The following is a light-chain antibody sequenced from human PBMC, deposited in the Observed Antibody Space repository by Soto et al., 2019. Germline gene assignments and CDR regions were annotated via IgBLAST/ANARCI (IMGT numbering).Light chain of an antibody. V-gene: IGLV2-8*01. J-gene: IGLJ1*01. Sequence: QSVLTQPPSASGSPGQSVTISCTGTSSDVGGYNYVSWYQQYPGKAPKLLTYEVTKRPSGVPDRFSGSKSGNTASLTVSGLQIDDEADYYCSSYTTSVRVFGTGTKVTVL. CDR3: SSYTTSVRV. CDR2: EVT. CDR1: SSDVGGYNY.